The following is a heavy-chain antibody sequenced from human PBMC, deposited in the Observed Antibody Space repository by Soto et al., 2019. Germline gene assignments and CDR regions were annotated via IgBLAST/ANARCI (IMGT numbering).Heavy chain of an antibody. CDR2: ISGSGGRT. Sequence: EVQLLESGGGLVQPGGSLRLSCAASGFTFSSYAMSWVRQAPGKGLEWVAAISGSGGRTNYADSVKGRFTVSRDNSKNTLSLQMNSLRAEDTAVYYCAKGASVDPWGQGTLVTVSS. CDR3: AKGASVDP. V-gene: IGHV3-23*01. CDR1: GFTFSSYA. J-gene: IGHJ5*02. D-gene: IGHD3-16*01.